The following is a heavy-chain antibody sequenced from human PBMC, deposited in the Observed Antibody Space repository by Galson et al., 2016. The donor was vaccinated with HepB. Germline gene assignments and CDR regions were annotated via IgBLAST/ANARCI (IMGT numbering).Heavy chain of an antibody. Sequence: SVKVSCKASGYPFTSYFIHWVRQAPGQGLEWMGRVDPASGRTTYAQYFQGRVTLTIDTSTTTVYMDLSSLTSDDAAVYYCARMGHSFDSWGQGTLVTVSS. V-gene: IGHV1-46*01. CDR1: GYPFTSYF. CDR3: ARMGHSFDS. CDR2: VDPASGRT. J-gene: IGHJ4*02.